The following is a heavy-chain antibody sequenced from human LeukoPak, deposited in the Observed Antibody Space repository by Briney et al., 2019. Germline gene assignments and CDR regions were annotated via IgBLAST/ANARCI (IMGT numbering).Heavy chain of an antibody. V-gene: IGHV3-64*01. CDR3: ARTYSWSLSRFDY. Sequence: GETLRLSCAASGFTFSSYAMHWVRQAPGKGLEYVSVISSNGGNIYYANSVKGRFTISRDNSKNTLYLQMNSLRAEDTAVYYCARTYSWSLSRFDYWGQGTLVTVSS. CDR1: GFTFSSYA. D-gene: IGHD3-16*02. J-gene: IGHJ4*02. CDR2: ISSNGGNI.